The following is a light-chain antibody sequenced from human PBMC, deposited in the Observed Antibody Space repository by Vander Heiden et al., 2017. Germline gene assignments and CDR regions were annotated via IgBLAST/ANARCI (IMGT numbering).Light chain of an antibody. J-gene: IGKJ1*01. V-gene: IGKV3D-20*01. Sequence: DIVLTQSPATLSLSPAERATLACGASQIISGRYLAWYQKRPGLAPGLLIYDASSRATGIPDRFSGSGSGTDFTLTISRLEPEDFAVYYCQQYDTSPRTFGQGTKVEIK. CDR2: DAS. CDR1: QIISGRY. CDR3: QQYDTSPRT.